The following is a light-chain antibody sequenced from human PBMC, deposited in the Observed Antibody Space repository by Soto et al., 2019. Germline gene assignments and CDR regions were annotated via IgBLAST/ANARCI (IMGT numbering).Light chain of an antibody. V-gene: IGKV3-20*01. CDR3: HQYGIPSHP. Sequence: EIVLTTSHATLSLSPDERPTLSWRASESVGSRLAWHQQKPGKAPRLLIYGASSMTTGIPDRFSGSGSGTDFTLTISRLEPEDFATYYCHQYGIPSHPFGGGTKVDI. J-gene: IGKJ4*01. CDR1: ESVGSR. CDR2: GAS.